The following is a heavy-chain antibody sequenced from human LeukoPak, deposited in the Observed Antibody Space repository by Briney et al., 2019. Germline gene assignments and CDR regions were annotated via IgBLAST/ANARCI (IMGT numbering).Heavy chain of an antibody. CDR1: GFTFSSYG. CDR3: ARVAAAAGTHFDY. Sequence: GGSLRLSCAASGFTFSSYGMNWVRQAPGKGLEWVSFISSSSSYIYYADSVKGRFTISRDNAKNLLYLQMNSLRAEDTAVYYCARVAAAAGTHFDYWGQGTLVTVSS. D-gene: IGHD6-13*01. V-gene: IGHV3-21*01. J-gene: IGHJ4*02. CDR2: ISSSSSYI.